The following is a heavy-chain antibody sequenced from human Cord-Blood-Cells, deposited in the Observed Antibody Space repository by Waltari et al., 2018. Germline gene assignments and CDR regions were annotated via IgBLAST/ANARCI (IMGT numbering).Heavy chain of an antibody. D-gene: IGHD2-21*02. CDR2: FDPEDGET. CDR1: GYTLTELS. Sequence: QVQLVQSGAAVKKHGASVKVSCKVSGYTLTELSMHGVRQDHGKGLEWMGGFDPEDGETIYAQKFQGRVTMTEDTSTDTAYMELSSLRSEDTAVYYCATGLVRYCGGDCYSAFDIWGQGTMVTVSS. V-gene: IGHV1-24*01. J-gene: IGHJ3*02. CDR3: ATGLVRYCGGDCYSAFDI.